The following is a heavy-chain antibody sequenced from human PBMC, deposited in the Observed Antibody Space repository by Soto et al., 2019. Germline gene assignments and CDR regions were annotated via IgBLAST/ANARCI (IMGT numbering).Heavy chain of an antibody. J-gene: IGHJ4*02. V-gene: IGHV3-48*02. D-gene: IGHD4-17*01. CDR3: ARDANDYGYYFDS. Sequence: PGGSLRLSCAASGFIFSTSAMNWVRQAPGKGLEWVSGISVSGGSIYYADSVKGRFSISRDNAKNSLYLQMNSLRDEDTAVYYCARDANDYGYYFDSWGQGTLVTVSS. CDR1: GFIFSTSA. CDR2: ISVSGGSI.